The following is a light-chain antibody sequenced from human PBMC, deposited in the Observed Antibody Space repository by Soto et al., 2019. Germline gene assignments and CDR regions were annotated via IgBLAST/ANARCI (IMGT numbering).Light chain of an antibody. CDR1: QSISSY. V-gene: IGKV1-39*01. Sequence: DIQMTQSPSSLSASVGDRVTITCRASQSISSYLNWYQQKPGKAPKLLIYAASSLQSGVPSRFSGSGSGTDFTLTISSLQPEDFATYYCQQSYSTPVTCGQWTKLEIK. J-gene: IGKJ2*01. CDR3: QQSYSTPVT. CDR2: AAS.